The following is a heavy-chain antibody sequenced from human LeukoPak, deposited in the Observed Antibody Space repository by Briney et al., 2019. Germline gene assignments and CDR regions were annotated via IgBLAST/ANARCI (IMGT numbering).Heavy chain of an antibody. J-gene: IGHJ4*02. CDR2: MKQDGSEK. CDR3: ARDGYYDSSAIDY. Sequence: GGSLRLSCAASGFRFSTYWMNWVRQAPGKGLEWVATMKQDGSEKYYVDSVKGRFTISRDNAENSLYLQMNALRAEDTAVYYCARDGYYDSSAIDYWGQGTLVTVSS. D-gene: IGHD3-22*01. CDR1: GFRFSTYW. V-gene: IGHV3-7*01.